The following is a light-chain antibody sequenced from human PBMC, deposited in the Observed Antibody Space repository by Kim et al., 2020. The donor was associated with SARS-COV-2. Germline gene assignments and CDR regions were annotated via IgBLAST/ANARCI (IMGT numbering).Light chain of an antibody. J-gene: IGKJ1*01. CDR1: QSVSSY. CDR3: QQYGSSPGT. Sequence: EIVLTQSPGTLSLSPGERATLSCRASQSVSSYLAWYQHKPGQAPRLLIYGASSRATGIPDRFSGSGSGTDFTLTTSRLEPEDFAVYYCQQYGSSPGTFGQGTKVDIK. CDR2: GAS. V-gene: IGKV3-20*01.